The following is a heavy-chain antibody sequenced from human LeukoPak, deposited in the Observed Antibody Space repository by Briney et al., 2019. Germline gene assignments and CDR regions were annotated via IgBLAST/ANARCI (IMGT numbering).Heavy chain of an antibody. CDR2: ISPYNGNT. D-gene: IGHD2-15*01. CDR1: GYDFTSVG. V-gene: IGHV1-18*01. Sequence: ASVKVSCKASGYDFTSVGITWVRRAPGQGLEWMGWISPYNGNTRYAQKFQGRVTMTRDTSITTAYMELSSLRSDDTAVYYCASGYCSGGSCYGWFDPWGQGNLVTVSS. J-gene: IGHJ5*02. CDR3: ASGYCSGGSCYGWFDP.